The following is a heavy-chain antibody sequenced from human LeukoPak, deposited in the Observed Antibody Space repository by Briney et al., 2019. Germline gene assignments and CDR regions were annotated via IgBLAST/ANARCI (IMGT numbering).Heavy chain of an antibody. V-gene: IGHV3-23*01. CDR3: ARDHGVAMVFAEYFDY. J-gene: IGHJ4*02. CDR1: GFTFSTYG. Sequence: PGGSLRLSCAASGFTFSTYGMSWVRQAPGEGLEWVSAISGSGDSTYYADSVKGRVTISRDNSKKTLFLQMNSLRPEDTAVYYCARDHGVAMVFAEYFDYWGQGSLVSVSS. D-gene: IGHD2-8*01. CDR2: ISGSGDST.